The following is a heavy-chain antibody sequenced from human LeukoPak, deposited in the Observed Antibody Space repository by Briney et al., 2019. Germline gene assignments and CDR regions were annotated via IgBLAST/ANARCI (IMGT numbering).Heavy chain of an antibody. J-gene: IGHJ4*02. CDR3: AASLWFGIYPDY. Sequence: SETLSLTCTVSDYSISSGYYWGWIRQPPGKGLEWIGNIYHSGSTYYNPSLKSRVTISVDTSKNHLSLSLNSVTAADTAVYYCAASLWFGIYPDYWGQGSLVTVSS. CDR2: IYHSGST. D-gene: IGHD3-10*01. V-gene: IGHV4-38-2*02. CDR1: DYSISSGYY.